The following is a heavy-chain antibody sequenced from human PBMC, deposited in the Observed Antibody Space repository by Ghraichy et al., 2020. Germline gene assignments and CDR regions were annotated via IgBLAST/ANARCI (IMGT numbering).Heavy chain of an antibody. CDR1: GFTFSSYA. J-gene: IGHJ3*02. D-gene: IGHD6-19*01. CDR2: ISGSGDST. CDR3: AKDHGWRLDAFDI. V-gene: IGHV3-23*01. Sequence: GGSLRLSCAASGFTFSSYAMSWARQAPGKGLEWVSAISGSGDSTYYADSVKCRFTISRYNSKNTLYLQMNSLRAEDTAVYYCAKDHGWRLDAFDIWGQGTMVTVSS.